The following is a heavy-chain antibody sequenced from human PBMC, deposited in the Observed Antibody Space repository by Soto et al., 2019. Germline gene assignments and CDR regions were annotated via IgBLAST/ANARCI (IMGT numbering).Heavy chain of an antibody. J-gene: IGHJ4*02. CDR1: GGSISSGGYY. V-gene: IGHV4-31*02. CDR3: ATYYGDYGPASGY. CDR2: IYHSGST. Sequence: VQLQGSGPGLVKPSQTLSLSCTVSGGSISSGGYYWSWIRQHPGKGLEWIGYIYHSGSTFYNPSLKSRVTISVDTSKNQFSLKLSSVTAADTAVYYCATYYGDYGPASGYWGQGTLVTVSS. D-gene: IGHD4-17*01.